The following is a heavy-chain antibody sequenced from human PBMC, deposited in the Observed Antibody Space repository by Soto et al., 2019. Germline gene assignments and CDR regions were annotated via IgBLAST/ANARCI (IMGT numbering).Heavy chain of an antibody. CDR3: ARDSGMIRGSYGVDV. D-gene: IGHD3-10*01. J-gene: IGHJ6*02. CDR2: IYRSGAT. V-gene: IGHV3-53*01. CDR1: GFTVTTNY. Sequence: GGSLRLSCAASGFTVTTNYMTWVRQAPGKGLEWVSVIYRSGATYYPDSVKGRFTASRDYSHNTLYLQMDSLRVEDTAVYYCARDSGMIRGSYGVDVWGPGTTVTVSS.